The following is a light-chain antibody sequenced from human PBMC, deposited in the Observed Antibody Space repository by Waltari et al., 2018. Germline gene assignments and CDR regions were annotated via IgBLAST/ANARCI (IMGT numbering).Light chain of an antibody. V-gene: IGKV3-20*01. CDR1: QSVSSSY. Sequence: EFVLTQSPGTLSLSPGERATLPCRASQSVSSSYLAWYQQKPGQAPRLLIYGASSRATGIPDRFSGSGSGTDFTLTISRLEPEDFAVYYCQQYGSSPRTFGQGTKLEIK. J-gene: IGKJ2*02. CDR3: QQYGSSPRT. CDR2: GAS.